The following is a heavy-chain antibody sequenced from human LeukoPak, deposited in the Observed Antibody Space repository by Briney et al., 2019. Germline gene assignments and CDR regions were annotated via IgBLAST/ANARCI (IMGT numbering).Heavy chain of an antibody. D-gene: IGHD1-26*01. CDR1: KFAFSSYA. CDR3: AKGGKWGVTPFDY. CDR2: ISGGGGST. Sequence: GGSLRLSCAASKFAFSSYAMSWVRQAPGKGLEWVSTISGGGGSTYYADSVKGRFTISRDNSKNTLYLQVNSLRAEDTAVYYCAKGGKWGVTPFDYWGQGTLVTVSS. V-gene: IGHV3-23*01. J-gene: IGHJ4*02.